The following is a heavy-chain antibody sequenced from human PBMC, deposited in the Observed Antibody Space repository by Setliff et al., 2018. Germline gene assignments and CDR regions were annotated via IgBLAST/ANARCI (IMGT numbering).Heavy chain of an antibody. J-gene: IGHJ5*02. CDR2: ISYDGSNK. CDR3: ARDVYDFRTGLADP. V-gene: IGHV3-30-3*01. Sequence: PGGSLRLSCAASGFTFSSYAMSWVRQAPGKGLEWVAVISYDGSNKYYADSVKGRFTISRDNSKNTLYLQMNSLRAEDTAVYYCARDVYDFRTGLADPWGQGTLVTVSS. CDR1: GFTFSSYA. D-gene: IGHD3-3*01.